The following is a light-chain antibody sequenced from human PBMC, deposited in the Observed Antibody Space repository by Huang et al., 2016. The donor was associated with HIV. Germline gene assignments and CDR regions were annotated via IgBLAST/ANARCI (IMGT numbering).Light chain of an antibody. CDR3: MQTFQLPLT. CDR1: QSLLPSDGQTY. J-gene: IGKJ4*01. CDR2: EVS. Sequence: DIVLTQSPLSLSVTPGQPASISCKPSQSLLPSDGQTYLYWYLQKTGQPPQLLNYEVSSRFAGVPDRFSGSGAGTDFTLKISRVEADDVGVYYCMQTFQLPLTFGGGTKVEIK. V-gene: IGKV2D-29*01.